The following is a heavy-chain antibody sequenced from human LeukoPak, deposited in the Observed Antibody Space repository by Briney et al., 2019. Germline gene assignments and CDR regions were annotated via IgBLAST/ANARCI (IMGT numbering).Heavy chain of an antibody. J-gene: IGHJ4*02. Sequence: VASVNVSCKASVGTLSSYAISWVREAPGPGVKWLGGFVTIFGTANYAQKFQSRVTITTEESTRTAYMPLSSLRSQHRAVRCCAMTDTLPYGYSGSYLVDYWGQGTLVTVSS. CDR3: AMTDTLPYGYSGSYLVDY. CDR1: VGTLSSYA. V-gene: IGHV1-69*05. CDR2: FVTIFGTA. D-gene: IGHD1-26*01.